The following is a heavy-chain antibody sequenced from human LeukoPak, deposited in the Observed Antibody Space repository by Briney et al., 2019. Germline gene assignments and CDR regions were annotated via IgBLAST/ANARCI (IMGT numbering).Heavy chain of an antibody. D-gene: IGHD4-17*01. V-gene: IGHV6-1*01. CDR3: ARGDYGDYVY. CDR2: TYYRSKWYN. Sequence: SQTLSLACAISGDSVSSNSAAWNWIRLSPSRGIEWLGRTYYRSKWYNDYAVSVKSRITINLDTSKNQFSLQLNSVTPEDTAVYYCARGDYGDYVYWGQGTLVTVSS. CDR1: GDSVSSNSAA. J-gene: IGHJ4*02.